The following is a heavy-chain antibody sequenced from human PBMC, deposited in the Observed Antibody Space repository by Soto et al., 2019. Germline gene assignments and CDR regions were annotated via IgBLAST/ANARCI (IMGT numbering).Heavy chain of an antibody. CDR1: GGTFSSYA. CDR2: IIPIFGTA. CDR3: ARVGPLSGPLGTFDY. Sequence: SVKVSCKASGGTFSSYAISWVRQAPGQGLEWMGGIIPIFGTANYAQKFQGRVTITADESTSTAYMELSSLRSEDTAVYYCARVGPLSGPLGTFDYWGQGTLVTLSS. V-gene: IGHV1-69*13. D-gene: IGHD5-12*01. J-gene: IGHJ4*02.